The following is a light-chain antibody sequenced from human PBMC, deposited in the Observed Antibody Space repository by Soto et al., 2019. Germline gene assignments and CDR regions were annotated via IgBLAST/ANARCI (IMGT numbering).Light chain of an antibody. V-gene: IGLV1-40*01. CDR1: SSNIGAGYD. Sequence: QSVLTQPPPVSGAPGQRVTISCTGSSSNIGAGYDVHWYQQLPGTAPKLLIYGNSNRPSGVPDRFSGSKSGTSASLAITGLQADDEADYYCQSYDSSLSGNVVFGGGTKLTVL. J-gene: IGLJ2*01. CDR2: GNS. CDR3: QSYDSSLSGNVV.